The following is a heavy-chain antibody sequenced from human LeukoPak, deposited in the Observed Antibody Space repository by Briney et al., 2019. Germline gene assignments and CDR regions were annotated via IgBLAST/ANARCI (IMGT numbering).Heavy chain of an antibody. Sequence: SETLSLTCTVSGGSIDSYYWSWLRQPPGKGLEWIGYIYYSGSTNYNPSLKSRVTISVDTSKNQFSLKLSSVTAADTAVYYCARDPGPRITMVRGVITDYYYGMDVWGKGTTVTVSS. CDR2: IYYSGST. V-gene: IGHV4-59*01. CDR1: GGSIDSYY. J-gene: IGHJ6*04. D-gene: IGHD3-10*01. CDR3: ARDPGPRITMVRGVITDYYYGMDV.